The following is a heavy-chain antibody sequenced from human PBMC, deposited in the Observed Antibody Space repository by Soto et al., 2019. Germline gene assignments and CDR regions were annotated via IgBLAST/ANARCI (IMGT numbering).Heavy chain of an antibody. Sequence: GRSKMVSWAASGFTFSSYGMHWVRQATGKGLEWVAVIWYDGSNKYYADSVKGRFTISRDNSKNTLYLQMNSLRAEDTAVYYCARGPLYSNYAPYYYYYGMDVWGQGTTVTVSS. V-gene: IGHV3-33*01. CDR3: ARGPLYSNYAPYYYYYGMDV. CDR2: IWYDGSNK. D-gene: IGHD4-4*01. CDR1: GFTFSSYG. J-gene: IGHJ6*02.